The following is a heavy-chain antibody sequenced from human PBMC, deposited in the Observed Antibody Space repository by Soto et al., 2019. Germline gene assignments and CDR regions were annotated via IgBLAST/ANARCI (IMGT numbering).Heavy chain of an antibody. CDR1: GFTFSDYY. V-gene: IGHV3-11*01. Sequence: GGSLRLSCAASGFTFSDYYMSWIRQAPGKGLEWVSYISSSGSTIYYADSVKGRFTISRDNAKNSLYLQMNSLRAEDTAVYYCATLYSSGWYFGYYYGMDVWGQGTTVTVSS. J-gene: IGHJ6*02. D-gene: IGHD6-19*01. CDR3: ATLYSSGWYFGYYYGMDV. CDR2: ISSSGSTI.